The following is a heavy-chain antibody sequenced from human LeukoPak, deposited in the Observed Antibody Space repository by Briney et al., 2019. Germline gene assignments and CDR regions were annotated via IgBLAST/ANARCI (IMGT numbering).Heavy chain of an antibody. CDR1: GFTFSTFG. J-gene: IGHJ6*02. CDR2: ISSSGSSI. Sequence: PGGSLRLSCAVSGFTFSTFGMNWVRQAPGKGPEWVSSISSSGSSISYADSVKGRFSISRDNAKTSLYLQMDSLRAEDTAVYYCARRQYCTGRNCYTNAMDVWGQGTTVTVSS. CDR3: ARRQYCTGRNCYTNAMDV. D-gene: IGHD2-15*01. V-gene: IGHV3-21*01.